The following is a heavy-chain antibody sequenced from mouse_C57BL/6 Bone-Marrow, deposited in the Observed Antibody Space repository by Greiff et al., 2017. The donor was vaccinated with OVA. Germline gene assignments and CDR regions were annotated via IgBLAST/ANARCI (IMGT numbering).Heavy chain of an antibody. J-gene: IGHJ4*01. CDR1: GIDFSRYC. Sequence: VQLQQSGGGLVQPGGSLKLSCAASGIDFSRYCMSWVRRAPGQGLEWIGEINPDSSTINYAPSLKDKFIISRDNAKNTLYLQMSKVRSEDTALYYCADGNYVSYAMDDWGKGTTVTVSS. V-gene: IGHV4-1*01. D-gene: IGHD2-1*01. CDR2: INPDSSTI. CDR3: ADGNYVSYAMDD.